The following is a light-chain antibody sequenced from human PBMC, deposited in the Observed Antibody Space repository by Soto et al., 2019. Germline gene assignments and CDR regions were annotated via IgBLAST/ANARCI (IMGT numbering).Light chain of an antibody. V-gene: IGKV3-11*01. CDR3: QQRTNWRLT. Sequence: EIVLTQSPATLSLSPGERATLSCRASQNVGSHLTWYQQKPGQAPRLLIYDASNRATGIPARFIGSGSGTDFTLTISCLEPEDFAVYFWQQRTNWRLTFGGGTHVEIK. J-gene: IGKJ4*01. CDR1: QNVGSH. CDR2: DAS.